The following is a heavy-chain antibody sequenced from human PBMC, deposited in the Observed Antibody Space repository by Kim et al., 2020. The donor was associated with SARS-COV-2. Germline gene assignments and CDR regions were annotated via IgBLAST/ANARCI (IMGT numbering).Heavy chain of an antibody. CDR3: ARLSDLYYGSTPGFDP. D-gene: IGHD3-10*01. CDR1: GGSISSSSYY. J-gene: IGHJ5*02. CDR2: IYYSGST. Sequence: SETLALTCTVSGGSISSSSYYWGWIRQPPGKGLEWIGSIYYSGSTYYNPSLKSRVTISVDTSKNQFSLKLSSVTAADTAVYYCARLSDLYYGSTPGFDPWGQGTLVTVSS. V-gene: IGHV4-39*01.